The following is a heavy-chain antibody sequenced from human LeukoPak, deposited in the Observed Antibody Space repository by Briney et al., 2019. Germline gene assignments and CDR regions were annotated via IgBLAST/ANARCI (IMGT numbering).Heavy chain of an antibody. D-gene: IGHD5-12*01. J-gene: IGHJ3*02. CDR1: GGSFSGYY. V-gene: IGHV4-34*01. CDR2: INHSGST. CDR3: ARVNWSGYDFRGAFDI. Sequence: SETLSLTCAVYGGSFSGYYWSWIRQPPGKGLEWIGEINHSGSTNYNPSLKSRVTISVDTSKNQFPLKLSSVTAADTAVYYCARVNWSGYDFRGAFDIWGQGTMVTVSS.